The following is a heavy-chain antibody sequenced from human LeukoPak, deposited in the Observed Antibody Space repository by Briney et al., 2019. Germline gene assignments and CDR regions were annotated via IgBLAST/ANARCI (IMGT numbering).Heavy chain of an antibody. Sequence: SETLSLTCTVSGGSISSYYGSWIRQPPGKGLGWIGYTYYSGSNNHNPSLKSRVTISVDTPKNQFSLKLSSVTAADTAAYYCAGGPYSSSGYLFGYWGQGTLVTVSS. CDR1: GGSISSYY. J-gene: IGHJ4*02. D-gene: IGHD6-13*01. V-gene: IGHV4-59*01. CDR3: AGGPYSSSGYLFGY. CDR2: TYYSGSN.